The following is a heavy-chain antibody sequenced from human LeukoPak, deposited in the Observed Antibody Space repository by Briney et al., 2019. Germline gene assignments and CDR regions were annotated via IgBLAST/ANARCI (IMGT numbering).Heavy chain of an antibody. Sequence: SVKVSCKASGGTFSSYAISWVRQAPGQGLEWMGGIIPIFGTANYAQKFQGRVTITADKSTSTAYMELSSLRSDDTAVYYCATADGSGSYSFDYWGQGTLVTVSS. CDR3: ATADGSGSYSFDY. D-gene: IGHD3-10*01. CDR1: GGTFSSYA. V-gene: IGHV1-69*06. J-gene: IGHJ4*02. CDR2: IIPIFGTA.